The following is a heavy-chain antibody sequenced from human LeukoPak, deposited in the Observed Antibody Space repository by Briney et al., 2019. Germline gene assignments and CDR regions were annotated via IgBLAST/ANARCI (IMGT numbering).Heavy chain of an antibody. V-gene: IGHV3-48*01. CDR2: ISSRSDTI. Sequence: GGSLRLSCAASGFIFSSYSMTWVRQAPGKGLEWVSYISSRSDTIYYADSVKGRFIISRDNAKNSLYLQMNSLRAEDTAAYYCARPHCSGATCYSRYFDDWGQGTLVTVSS. CDR1: GFIFSSYS. J-gene: IGHJ4*02. D-gene: IGHD2-15*01. CDR3: ARPHCSGATCYSRYFDD.